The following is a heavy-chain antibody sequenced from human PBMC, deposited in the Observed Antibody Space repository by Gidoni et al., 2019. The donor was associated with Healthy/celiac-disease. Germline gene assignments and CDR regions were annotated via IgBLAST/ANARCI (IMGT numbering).Heavy chain of an antibody. D-gene: IGHD3-3*01. CDR2: IYYSGRT. CDR3: ARQRGVANDAFDI. CDR1: GGSISSSSYY. J-gene: IGHJ3*02. Sequence: QLQLQESGPGLVKPSETLSLTCTVSGGSISSSSYYWGWIRQPPGKGLEWLGSIYYSGRTYYNPSLKSRVTISVYTSKIQFSLKLSSVTAADTAVYYCARQRGVANDAFDIWGQGTMVTVSS. V-gene: IGHV4-39*01.